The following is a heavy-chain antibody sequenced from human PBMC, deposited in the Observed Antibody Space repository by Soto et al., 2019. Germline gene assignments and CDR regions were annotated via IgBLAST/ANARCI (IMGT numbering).Heavy chain of an antibody. CDR2: ISSTSGNI. D-gene: IGHD2-15*01. CDR1: AFTFSGYS. J-gene: IGHJ4*02. Sequence: PGGSLRLSCAASAFTFSGYSMNWVRQAPGKGLEWVSYISSTSGNIYYADSVKGRFTISRDNAKNSLYLQMNSLTAEDTAVYYCARRILHRTIETGFDYWGQGTLVTVSS. V-gene: IGHV3-48*01. CDR3: ARRILHRTIETGFDY.